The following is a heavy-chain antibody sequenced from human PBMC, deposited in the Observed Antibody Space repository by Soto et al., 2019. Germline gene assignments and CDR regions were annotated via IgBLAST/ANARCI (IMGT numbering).Heavy chain of an antibody. J-gene: IGHJ4*01. D-gene: IGHD2-8*01. Sequence: SETLSLTCTVSGGSVSSGSYYWCWIRQPPGKGLEWIGYIYYSGSTNYNPSLKSRVTISVDTSKNQFSLKLSSVTAADTAVYYCARDSVYGIQNWGQGTLVTVSS. CDR3: ARDSVYGIQN. CDR2: IYYSGST. CDR1: GGSVSSGSYY. V-gene: IGHV4-61*01.